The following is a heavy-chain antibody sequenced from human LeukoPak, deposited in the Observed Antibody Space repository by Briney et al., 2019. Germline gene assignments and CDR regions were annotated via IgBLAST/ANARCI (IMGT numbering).Heavy chain of an antibody. CDR3: ARDGSRGPFDY. V-gene: IGHV4-4*02. J-gene: IGHJ4*02. CDR1: GVSISTSNW. Sequence: SETLSLTCAVSGVSISTSNWWRWVRQPPGKGLEWIGEIYHSGTTNYNPSLKSRVTISVDKSKNQFSLNLISVTAADTAVYYCARDGSRGPFDYWGQGTLVTVSS. D-gene: IGHD3-22*01. CDR2: IYHSGTT.